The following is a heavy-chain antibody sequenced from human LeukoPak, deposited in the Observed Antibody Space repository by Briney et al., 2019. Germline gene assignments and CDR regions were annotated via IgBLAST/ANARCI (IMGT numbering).Heavy chain of an antibody. CDR1: GGSISSYY. CDR2: IYYSGST. V-gene: IGHV4-59*01. D-gene: IGHD5-18*01. CDR3: ARAYGDTAMGN. Sequence: SETLSLTCTVSGGSISSYYWNWIRQPPGKGLEWIGYIYYSGSTNYNPSLKSRVTISVDTSKNQFSLKLSSVTAADTAVYYCARAYGDTAMGNWGQGTLVTVSS. J-gene: IGHJ4*02.